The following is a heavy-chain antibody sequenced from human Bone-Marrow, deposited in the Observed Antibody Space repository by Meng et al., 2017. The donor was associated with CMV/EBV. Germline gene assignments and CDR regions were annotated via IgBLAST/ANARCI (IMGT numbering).Heavy chain of an antibody. V-gene: IGHV3-30-3*01. CDR3: ENSPQISGYSSRDKYYYYSMDV. D-gene: IGHD6-13*01. Sequence: GESLKISCAASGFTFSNYSMHWVRQAPGKGLEWVAVISYDGSNDGSSKSYADSVKGRFTSSRDKSKNTLYLQMNSMRTEDTAVDYCENSPQISGYSSRDKYYYYSMDVWGQGTMVTVSS. CDR1: GFTFSNYS. J-gene: IGHJ6*02. CDR2: ISYDGSNDGSSK.